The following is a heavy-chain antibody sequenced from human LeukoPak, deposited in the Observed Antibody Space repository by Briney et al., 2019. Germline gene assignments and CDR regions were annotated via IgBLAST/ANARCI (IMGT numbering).Heavy chain of an antibody. D-gene: IGHD6-13*01. Sequence: PGGSLRLSCAASGFTFSSYAMHWVRQAPGKGLEWVSVIYYGGSTYYADSVKGRFTISRDNSKNTLYLQMNSLRAEDTAVYYCARTYSSSSYSPFDYWGQGTLVTVSS. CDR3: ARTYSSSSYSPFDY. V-gene: IGHV3-53*01. CDR2: IYYGGST. CDR1: GFTFSSYA. J-gene: IGHJ4*02.